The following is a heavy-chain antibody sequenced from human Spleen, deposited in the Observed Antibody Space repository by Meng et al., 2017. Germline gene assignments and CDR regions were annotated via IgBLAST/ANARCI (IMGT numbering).Heavy chain of an antibody. CDR3: VRSSAWVRTGFDP. V-gene: IGHV4-39*01. CDR1: GGSISTSGYY. CDR2: IGHSGFT. Sequence: QPQLQESGPGLVRPSGALSLTCRVSGGSISTSGYYWGWVRQPPGKGLEGIGSIGHSGFTYYTPSLKSRVTVSIDTSRNEFSLWLTSVTAADTAVYYCVRSSAWVRTGFDPWGQGTLVTVSS. J-gene: IGHJ5*02. D-gene: IGHD6-19*01.